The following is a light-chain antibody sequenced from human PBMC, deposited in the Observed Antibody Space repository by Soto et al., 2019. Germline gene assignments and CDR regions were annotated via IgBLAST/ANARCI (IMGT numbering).Light chain of an antibody. CDR3: AAWDDSLSVV. V-gene: IGLV1-47*02. CDR2: SNN. J-gene: IGLJ2*01. Sequence: QSVLTQPPSASGTPGQRVTISCSGSTSNIGSNYVYWHQQLPGTAPKLLIYSNNQRPSGVPDRFSGSKSGTSASLAISGLRSEDEADYYCAAWDDSLSVVFGGGTKVTVL. CDR1: TSNIGSNY.